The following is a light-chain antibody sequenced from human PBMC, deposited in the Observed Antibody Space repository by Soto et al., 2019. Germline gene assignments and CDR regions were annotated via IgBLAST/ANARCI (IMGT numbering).Light chain of an antibody. V-gene: IGLV2-11*01. CDR3: CSYAGSVV. Sequence: QSALTQPRSVSGSPGQSVTISSTGTSSDVGGYNYVSWYQQHPGKAPKLMIYDVSKRPSGVPDRFSGSKSGNTASLTISGLQAEDEADYYCCSYAGSVVFGGGTKVTVL. J-gene: IGLJ2*01. CDR1: SSDVGGYNY. CDR2: DVS.